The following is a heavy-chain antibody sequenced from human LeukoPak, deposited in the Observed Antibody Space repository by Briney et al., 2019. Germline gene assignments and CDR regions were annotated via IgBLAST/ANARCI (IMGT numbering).Heavy chain of an antibody. V-gene: IGHV4-38-2*02. Sequence: PSETLSLTCTVSGYSISSGYYWGWIRQPPGKGLEWNGSIYHSGSTYYNPSLKSRVTISVDTSKNQFSLKLSSVTAADTAVYYCARDGDGYNLDYFDYWGQGTLVTVSS. CDR2: IYHSGST. J-gene: IGHJ4*02. CDR3: ARDGDGYNLDYFDY. D-gene: IGHD5-24*01. CDR1: GYSISSGYY.